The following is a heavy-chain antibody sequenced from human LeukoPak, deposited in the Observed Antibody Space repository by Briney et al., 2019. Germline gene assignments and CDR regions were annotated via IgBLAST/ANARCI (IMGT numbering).Heavy chain of an antibody. CDR1: GFPFSSYE. CDR2: ISSGSSSI. CDR3: AKSDWFDP. V-gene: IGHV3-48*03. Sequence: PGGSLRLSCAASGFPFSSYEMNWVRQAPGKGLEWVSYISSGSSSIFYADSVKGRFTISRDNAKNSLYLQMDSLRVEDTAVYYCAKSDWFDPWGQGTLVTVSS. J-gene: IGHJ5*02.